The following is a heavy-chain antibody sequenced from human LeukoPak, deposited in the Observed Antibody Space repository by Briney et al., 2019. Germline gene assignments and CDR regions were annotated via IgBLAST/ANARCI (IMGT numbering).Heavy chain of an antibody. CDR3: AKDGGYDYSLDAFDF. CDR2: ISSSSSTI. D-gene: IGHD5-12*01. CDR1: GFTFSSYS. J-gene: IGHJ3*01. Sequence: GGSLRLSCAASGFTFSSYSMNWVRQAPGKGLEWVSYISSSSSTIYYADSVKGRFTISRDNAKNSLYLQMNSLRDEDTAVYYCAKDGGYDYSLDAFDFWGQGTMVTVS. V-gene: IGHV3-48*02.